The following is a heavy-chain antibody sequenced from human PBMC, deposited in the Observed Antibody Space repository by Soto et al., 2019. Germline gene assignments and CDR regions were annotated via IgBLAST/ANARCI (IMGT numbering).Heavy chain of an antibody. V-gene: IGHV4-59*02. CDR3: ARDSSGRTNWFDP. D-gene: IGHD3-10*01. CDR1: GGSGSSYY. J-gene: IGHJ5*02. CDR2: IYYSGST. Sequence: PSETLSLTCTVSGGSGSSYYWSWIREPPGKGLEWIGYIYYSGSTNYNPSLKSRVTISVDTSKNQFSLKLSSVTAADTAVYYCARDSSGRTNWFDPWGQGPLVTVSS.